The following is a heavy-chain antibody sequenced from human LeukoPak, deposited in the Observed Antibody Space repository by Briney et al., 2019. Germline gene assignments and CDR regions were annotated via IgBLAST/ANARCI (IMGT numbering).Heavy chain of an antibody. D-gene: IGHD4-17*01. CDR1: GFTFSSYA. V-gene: IGHV3-64*01. CDR3: ARGRDDYGASFEDY. Sequence: GGSLRLSCAASGFTFSSYAMHWVRQAPGKGLEYVSAISSNGGSTYYANSVKGRFTISRDNSKNTLYLQMGSLRAEDMAVYYCARGRDDYGASFEDYWGQGTLVTVSS. J-gene: IGHJ4*02. CDR2: ISSNGGST.